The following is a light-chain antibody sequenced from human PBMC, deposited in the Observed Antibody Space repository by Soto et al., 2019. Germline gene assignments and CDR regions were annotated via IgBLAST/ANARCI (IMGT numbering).Light chain of an antibody. V-gene: IGKV1-6*01. Sequence: AIRMTQSPSSLSASVGDRVTITCRASQGIRNDLGWYQQKPGKAPKLLIYAASSLQSGVPSRFSGSGSGTDFTPTISSLQPEDFATYYCLHDHNYPPTFGQGTKVDI. CDR1: QGIRND. CDR2: AAS. CDR3: LHDHNYPPT. J-gene: IGKJ1*01.